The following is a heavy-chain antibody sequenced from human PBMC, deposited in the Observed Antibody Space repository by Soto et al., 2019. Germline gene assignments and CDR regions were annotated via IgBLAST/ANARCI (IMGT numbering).Heavy chain of an antibody. CDR1: GFTFNTYW. V-gene: IGHV3-74*03. Sequence: PGGSLRLSCAASGFTFNTYWMHWVRQAPGKGLVWVSCINSDGSTTTYADSVKGRFTISRDNAKNTLYLQMNSLRAEDTAVYYCAREVATSVDVWGQGTTVTVSS. CDR2: INSDGSTT. CDR3: AREVATSVDV. J-gene: IGHJ6*02. D-gene: IGHD5-12*01.